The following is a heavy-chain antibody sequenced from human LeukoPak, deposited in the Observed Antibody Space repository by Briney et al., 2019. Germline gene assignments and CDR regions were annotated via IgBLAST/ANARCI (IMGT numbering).Heavy chain of an antibody. J-gene: IGHJ4*02. CDR3: ARVLGYDSSGYYRGYFDY. D-gene: IGHD3-22*01. CDR1: GFTVSTNY. V-gene: IGHV3-53*04. Sequence: GGSLRLSCAASGFTVSTNYMSWVRQAPGKGLEWVSVVYSAGSTYYADSVEGRFTISRQNPENTLFLQMNNLGPEDTAIYYCARVLGYDSSGYYRGYFDYWGQGTLVTVSS. CDR2: VYSAGST.